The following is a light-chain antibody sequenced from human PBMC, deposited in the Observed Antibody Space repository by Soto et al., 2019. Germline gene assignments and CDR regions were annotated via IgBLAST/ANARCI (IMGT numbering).Light chain of an antibody. CDR1: SSNIGAGYD. Sequence: QSVLTQPPSVCGASGQRVTISCTGSSSNIGAGYDVHWYQQLPGTAPKLLIYGNSNRPSGVPDRFSGSKSGTSASLAITGLQAEDEADYYCQSYDSSLSGYGFGTGTKVTVL. J-gene: IGLJ1*01. CDR3: QSYDSSLSGYG. CDR2: GNS. V-gene: IGLV1-40*01.